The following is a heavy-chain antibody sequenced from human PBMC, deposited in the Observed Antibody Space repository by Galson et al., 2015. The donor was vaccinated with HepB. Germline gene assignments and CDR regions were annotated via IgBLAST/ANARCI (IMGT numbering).Heavy chain of an antibody. Sequence: SVKVSCKASGGTFSSYAISWVRQAPGQGLEWMGRIIPILGIANYAQKFQGRVTITADKSTSTAYMELSSLRSEDTAVYYCARDPAYGGKRPRVPPGRDVWGQGTTVTVSS. CDR3: ARDPAYGGKRPRVPPGRDV. D-gene: IGHD4-23*01. V-gene: IGHV1-69*04. CDR2: IIPILGIA. CDR1: GGTFSSYA. J-gene: IGHJ6*02.